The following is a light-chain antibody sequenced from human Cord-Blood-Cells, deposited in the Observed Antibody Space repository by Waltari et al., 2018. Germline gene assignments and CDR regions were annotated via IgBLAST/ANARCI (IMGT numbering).Light chain of an antibody. CDR1: SSDVGGDTY. V-gene: IGLV2-11*01. J-gene: IGLJ2*01. CDR2: DVS. Sequence: QSALTQPRAVSGSPGQSVTIPCTGTSSDVGGDTYVSWYQQHPGKAPKLMIYDVSKRPSGVPDRFSGSKSGNTASLTISGLQAEDEADYYCCSYAGSYTFVFGGGTKLTVL. CDR3: CSYAGSYTFV.